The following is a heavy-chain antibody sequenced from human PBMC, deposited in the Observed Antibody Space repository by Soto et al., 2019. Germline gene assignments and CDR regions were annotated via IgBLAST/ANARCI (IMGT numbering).Heavy chain of an antibody. Sequence: GGSLRLSCAASGFTFSSYGMHWVRQAPGKGLEWVAVISYDGSNKYYADSVKGRFTISRDNSKNTLYLQMSSLRAEDTAVYYCAKDAIVVVVAATYPAYWGQGTLVTVSS. CDR1: GFTFSSYG. D-gene: IGHD2-15*01. V-gene: IGHV3-30*18. CDR2: ISYDGSNK. J-gene: IGHJ4*02. CDR3: AKDAIVVVVAATYPAY.